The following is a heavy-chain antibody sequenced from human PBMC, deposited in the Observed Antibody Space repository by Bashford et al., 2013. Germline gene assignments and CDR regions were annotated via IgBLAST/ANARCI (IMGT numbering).Heavy chain of an antibody. J-gene: IGHJ4*02. CDR3: ARLPRGAYGSGSYGDY. CDR2: IKQDGSEK. V-gene: IGHV3-7*01. CDR1: GFTFSSYW. Sequence: GSLRLSCAASGFTFSSYWMSWVRQAPGKGLEWVANIKQDGSEKYYVDSVKGRFTISRDNAKNSLYLLMNSLRAEDTAVYYCARLPRGAYGSGSYGDYWGQGTLVTVSS. D-gene: IGHD3-10*01.